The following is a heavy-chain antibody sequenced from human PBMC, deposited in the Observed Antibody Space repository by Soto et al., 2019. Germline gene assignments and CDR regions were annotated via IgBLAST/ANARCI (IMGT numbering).Heavy chain of an antibody. J-gene: IGHJ4*02. CDR3: AKGCSGGSCYFDY. CDR2: ISGSGGST. D-gene: IGHD2-15*01. V-gene: IGHV3-23*01. Sequence: EVQLLESGEGLVQPGGSLRLSCAASGFTFSSYAMSWVRQAPGKGLEWVSAISGSGGSTYYADSVKGRFTISRDNSKNTLYLQMNSLRAEDTAVYYCAKGCSGGSCYFDYWGQGTLVTVSS. CDR1: GFTFSSYA.